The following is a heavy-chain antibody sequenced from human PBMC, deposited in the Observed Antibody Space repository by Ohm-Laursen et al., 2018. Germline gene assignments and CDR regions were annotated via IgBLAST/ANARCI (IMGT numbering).Heavy chain of an antibody. Sequence: SCAASGFTFSSYGMHWVRQAPGKGLEWVAVIWYDGSNKYYADSVKGRFTISRDNSKNTLYLQMNSLRAEDTAVYYCARDGPYGSGSLDAFDIWGQGTMVTVSS. CDR1: GFTFSSYG. CDR2: IWYDGSNK. J-gene: IGHJ3*02. CDR3: ARDGPYGSGSLDAFDI. D-gene: IGHD3-10*01. V-gene: IGHV3-33*01.